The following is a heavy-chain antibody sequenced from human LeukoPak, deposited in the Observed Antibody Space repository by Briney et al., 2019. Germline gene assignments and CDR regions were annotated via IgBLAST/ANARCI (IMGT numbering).Heavy chain of an antibody. CDR3: AKDGYNTLIDY. Sequence: GGSLRLSCAASGFTFDDYAIHWVRQAPGKGLGWVPLISGDGGSTYYADSVKGRFTISRDNSKNSLYLQMNSLRTEDTALYYCAKDGYNTLIDYWGQGTLVTVSS. D-gene: IGHD5-24*01. CDR2: ISGDGGST. CDR1: GFTFDDYA. J-gene: IGHJ4*02. V-gene: IGHV3-43*02.